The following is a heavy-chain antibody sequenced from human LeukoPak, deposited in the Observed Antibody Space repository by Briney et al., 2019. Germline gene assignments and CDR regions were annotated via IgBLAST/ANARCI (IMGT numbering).Heavy chain of an antibody. V-gene: IGHV1-69*06. J-gene: IGHJ6*03. Sequence: SVKVSCKASGGTFSSYAISWVRQAPGQGLEWMGGIIPIFGTANYAQKFQGRVTITADKSTSTAYMELSSLRSEDTAVYYCARDRLSGWAAAGRYYYYYYMDVWGKGTTVTVSS. CDR2: IIPIFGTA. CDR1: GGTFSSYA. D-gene: IGHD6-13*01. CDR3: ARDRLSGWAAAGRYYYYYYMDV.